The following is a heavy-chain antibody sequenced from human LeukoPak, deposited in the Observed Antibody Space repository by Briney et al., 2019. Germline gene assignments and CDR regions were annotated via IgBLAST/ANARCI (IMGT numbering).Heavy chain of an antibody. CDR1: GYTFTGYY. V-gene: IGHV1-2*02. D-gene: IGHD3-10*01. Sequence: ASVKVSCKASGYTFTGYYMHWVRQAPGQGLEWMGWINPNSGGTNYAQKFQGRVTMTRDTSISTAYMELSRLRSDDTAVYYCARDSSGSGSYYNARRDCNWFDPWAREPWSPSPQ. CDR2: INPNSGGT. J-gene: IGHJ5*02. CDR3: ARDSSGSGSYYNARRDCNWFDP.